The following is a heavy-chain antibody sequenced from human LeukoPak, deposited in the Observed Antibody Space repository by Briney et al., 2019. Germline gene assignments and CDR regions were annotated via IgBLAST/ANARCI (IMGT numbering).Heavy chain of an antibody. D-gene: IGHD3-10*01. J-gene: IGHJ6*03. CDR3: AKDLLVRGWAYYYMNV. V-gene: IGHV3-43*02. CDR1: GFTFDDYV. CDR2: ISGDGGNT. Sequence: GGSLRLSCAASGFTFDDYVMHWVRQAPGKGPEWVSLISGDGGNTYYADSVKGRFTISRDNSENSLYLQMNSLRTEDTALYYCAKDLLVRGWAYYYMNVWGKGTAVTVSS.